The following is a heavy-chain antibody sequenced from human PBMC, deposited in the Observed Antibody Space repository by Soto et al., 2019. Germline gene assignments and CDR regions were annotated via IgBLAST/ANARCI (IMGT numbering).Heavy chain of an antibody. CDR2: IKSKSNGGTT. CDR1: GFIVSSAW. D-gene: IGHD1-1*01. V-gene: IGHV3-15*07. CDR3: TPAPQRALTEETARS. J-gene: IGHJ4*02. Sequence: EVQLVESGGGLVKPGGSLRLSCTASGFIVSSAWMNWVRQAPGKGLEWVGSIKSKSNGGTTDDAAPVQGRFPRSSDYSKNMSHLRMQSLRTEAAGVYYCTPAPQRALTEETARSGGQGTLVTVSS.